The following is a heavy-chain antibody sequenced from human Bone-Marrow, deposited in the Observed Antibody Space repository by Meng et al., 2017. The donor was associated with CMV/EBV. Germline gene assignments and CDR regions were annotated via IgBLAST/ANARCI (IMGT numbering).Heavy chain of an antibody. J-gene: IGHJ4*02. CDR1: GYTFTGYY. CDR2: INPNSGGT. D-gene: IGHD2-2*01. Sequence: ASVKVSCKASGYTFTGYYMHWVRQAPGQGLEWMGWINPNSGGTNYAQKFQGRVTMTRDTSISTAYMELSRLRSDDTAVDYCARYCSSTSCYDYWGQGTLVTVSS. CDR3: ARYCSSTSCYDY. V-gene: IGHV1-2*02.